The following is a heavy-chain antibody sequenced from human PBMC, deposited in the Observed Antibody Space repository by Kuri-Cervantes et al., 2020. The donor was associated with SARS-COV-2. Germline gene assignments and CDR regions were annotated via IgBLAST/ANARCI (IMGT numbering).Heavy chain of an antibody. J-gene: IGHJ4*02. CDR1: GGTFSSYA. CDR2: IIPIFGTA. D-gene: IGHD3-22*01. CDR3: ARETYYYDSSGYNLEGFDY. Sequence: SVKVSCKASGGTFSSYAISWVRQAPGQGLEWMGRIIPIFGTANYAQKFQGRVTITADESTSTAYMELSSLRSEDTAVNYCARETYYYDSSGYNLEGFDYWGQGTLVTVSS. V-gene: IGHV1-69*13.